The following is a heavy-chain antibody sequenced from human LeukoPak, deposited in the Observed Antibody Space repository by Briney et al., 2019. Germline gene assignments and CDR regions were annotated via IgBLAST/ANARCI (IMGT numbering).Heavy chain of an antibody. CDR2: IIPILGIA. CDR3: ARSGTIFGVVIQDAFDI. J-gene: IGHJ3*02. CDR1: GGTFSSYA. D-gene: IGHD3-3*01. Sequence: SVKVSRKASGGTFSSYAISWVRQAPGQGLEWMGRIIPILGIANYAQKFQSRVTITADKSTSTAYMELSSLRSEDTAVYYCARSGTIFGVVIQDAFDIWGQGTMVTVSP. V-gene: IGHV1-69*04.